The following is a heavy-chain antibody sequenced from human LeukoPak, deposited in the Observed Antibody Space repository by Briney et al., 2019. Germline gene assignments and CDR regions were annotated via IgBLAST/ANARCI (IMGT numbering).Heavy chain of an antibody. V-gene: IGHV3-21*01. CDR1: GFTFSSYS. CDR2: ISSSSSYI. J-gene: IGHJ4*02. CDR3: ARDRSSPLQYLNYFDY. Sequence: GGSLRLSCAASGFTFSSYSMNWVRQAPGKGLEWVSSISSSSSYIYYADSVKGRFTISRDNAKNSLYLQMNSLRAEDTAVYYCARDRSSPLQYLNYFDYWGQGTLVTVSS. D-gene: IGHD4-11*01.